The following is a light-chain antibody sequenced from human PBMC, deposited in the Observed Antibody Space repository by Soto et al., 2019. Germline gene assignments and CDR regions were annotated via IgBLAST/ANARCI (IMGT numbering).Light chain of an antibody. V-gene: IGKV3-20*01. CDR2: GAS. J-gene: IGKJ4*01. CDR3: QQYGRSPLT. CDR1: QSVSNTQ. Sequence: EIVLPQSPGTLSLSPGERATLSCRASQSVSNTQLAWYQQKHGQAPRLLIYGASSRATGIPDRFSGSGSGTDFTLTISRLEPEDFAVYYCQQYGRSPLTFGGGTKVGIK.